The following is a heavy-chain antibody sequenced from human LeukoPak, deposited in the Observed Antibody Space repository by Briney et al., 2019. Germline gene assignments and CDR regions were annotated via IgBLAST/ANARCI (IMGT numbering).Heavy chain of an antibody. CDR3: ARAPLVLQYRWWFDP. CDR1: GFTFSRYE. D-gene: IGHD5-24*01. J-gene: IGHJ5*02. CDR2: ISGSGDTI. V-gene: IGHV3-48*03. Sequence: GGSLRLSRAASGFTFSRYEMNWVRQAPGKGLEWISYISGSGDTIYYADSVKGRFTISRDNAKNSLYLQMNSLRAEDTAVYHCARAPLVLQYRWWFDPWGQGTLVTVSS.